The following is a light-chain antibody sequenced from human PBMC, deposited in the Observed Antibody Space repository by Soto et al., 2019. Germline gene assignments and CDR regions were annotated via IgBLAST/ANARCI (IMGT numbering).Light chain of an antibody. Sequence: QSALTQPASVSGSPGQSITISCTGSTSDVGGYNFVSWYQHHPGKAPKLMIYDVSNRPSGISNRFSGSKSGNTASLTISGLQAEDEADYYCSSCSASNTPYVLGPGTKLTVL. J-gene: IGLJ1*01. V-gene: IGLV2-14*03. CDR1: TSDVGGYNF. CDR2: DVS. CDR3: SSCSASNTPYV.